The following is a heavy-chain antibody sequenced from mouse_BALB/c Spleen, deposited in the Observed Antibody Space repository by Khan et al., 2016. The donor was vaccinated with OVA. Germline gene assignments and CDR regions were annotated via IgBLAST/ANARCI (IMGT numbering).Heavy chain of an antibody. Sequence: EVQLQESGPELMKPGASVKISCKASGYSFTSYYIHWIMQSHGKSLEWIGYIDPFSGGITYNQKFKGKATLTVDKSSGTAYIYFSNLTSEDSAVYYCTRHGYVAWFTYWGQGTLVTVSA. V-gene: IGHV1S135*01. D-gene: IGHD2-2*01. CDR1: GYSFTSYY. CDR3: TRHGYVAWFTY. J-gene: IGHJ3*01. CDR2: IDPFSGGI.